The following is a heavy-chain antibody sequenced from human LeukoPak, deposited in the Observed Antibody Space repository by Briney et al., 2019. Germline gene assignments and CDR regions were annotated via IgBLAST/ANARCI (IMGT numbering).Heavy chain of an antibody. CDR2: IYHSGST. CDR1: GYSISSGYY. D-gene: IGHD3-22*01. V-gene: IGHV4-38-2*02. J-gene: IGHJ4*02. Sequence: SETLSLTCTVSGYSISSGYYWGWIRQPPGKGLEWIGSIYHSGSTNYNPSLKSRVTISVDTSKNQFSLKLSSVTAADTAVYYCARRLGGRSGYYRGYFDYWGQGTLVTVSS. CDR3: ARRLGGRSGYYRGYFDY.